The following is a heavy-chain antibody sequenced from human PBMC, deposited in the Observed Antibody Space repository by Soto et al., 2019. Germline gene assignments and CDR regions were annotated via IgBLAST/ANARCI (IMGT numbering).Heavy chain of an antibody. D-gene: IGHD3-3*01. J-gene: IGHJ6*02. Sequence: GGSLGLSCAASGFTFSSYAMHWVRQAPGKGLEWVAVISYDGSNKYYADSVKGRFTISRDNSKNTQYLQMNSLRAEDTAVYYCAREGITIFGVVPLETGKNYYYYGMDVWGQGTTVTVSS. CDR2: ISYDGSNK. V-gene: IGHV3-30-3*01. CDR1: GFTFSSYA. CDR3: AREGITIFGVVPLETGKNYYYYGMDV.